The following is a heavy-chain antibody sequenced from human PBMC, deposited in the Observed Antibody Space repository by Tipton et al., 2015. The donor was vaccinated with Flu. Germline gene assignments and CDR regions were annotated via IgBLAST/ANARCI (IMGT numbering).Heavy chain of an antibody. CDR3: ARAGAVAGPGVFDY. J-gene: IGHJ4*02. D-gene: IGHD6-19*01. V-gene: IGHV4-38-2*02. CDR2: IYHSGST. Sequence: TLSLTCTVSGYSISSGYYWGWIRQPPGKGLEWIGSIYHSGSTYYNPSLKSRVTRSVDTSKNQFSLKLSSVTAADTAVYYCARAGAVAGPGVFDYWGQGTLVTVSS. CDR1: GYSISSGYY.